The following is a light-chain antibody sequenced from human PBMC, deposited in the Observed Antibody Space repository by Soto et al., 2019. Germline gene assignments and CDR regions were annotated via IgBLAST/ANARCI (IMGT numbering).Light chain of an antibody. CDR2: KSS. CDR3: QQYSGDEGT. V-gene: IGKV1-5*03. J-gene: IGKJ1*01. Sequence: DIPMTPSPSTLSASVGDRVTITCLAIQSISSWLAWYQQKPGKSPKLLIYKSSSLEYGVPSRFSGRGSGTEFTLTISILKPDDFGTYYCQQYSGDEGTFGQGTKVDI. CDR1: QSISSW.